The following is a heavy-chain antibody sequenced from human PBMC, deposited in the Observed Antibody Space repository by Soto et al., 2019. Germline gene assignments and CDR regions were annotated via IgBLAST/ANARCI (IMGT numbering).Heavy chain of an antibody. J-gene: IGHJ4*02. CDR2: IIPIFGTA. CDR3: ARGPYYYDSSGSFDY. CDR1: GGTFSSYA. V-gene: IGHV1-69*13. Sequence: SVKVSCKASGGTFSSYAISWVRQAPGQGLEWMGGIIPIFGTANYAQKFQGRVTITADESTSTAYMELSSLRSEDTAVYYCARGPYYYDSSGSFDYWGQGTLVTVCS. D-gene: IGHD3-22*01.